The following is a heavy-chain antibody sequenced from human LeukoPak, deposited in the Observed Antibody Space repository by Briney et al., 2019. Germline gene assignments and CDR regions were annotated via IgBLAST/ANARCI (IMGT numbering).Heavy chain of an antibody. V-gene: IGHV4-61*02. CDR1: GGSIASGSYY. CDR2: VYINGNT. Sequence: NPSETLSLTCTVSGGSIASGSYYWTWIRQSAGGGLEWIGRVYINGNTNSNPSLRSRLAISVDTSQNQFSLDLGSVTAADTAVYYCARAINAAFDIWGQGTMVTVSS. J-gene: IGHJ3*02. CDR3: ARAINAAFDI.